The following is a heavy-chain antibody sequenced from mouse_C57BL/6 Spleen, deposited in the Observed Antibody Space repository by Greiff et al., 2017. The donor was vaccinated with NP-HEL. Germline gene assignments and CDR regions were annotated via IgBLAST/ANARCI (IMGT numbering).Heavy chain of an antibody. Sequence: VKLMESGPGLVQPSQSLSITCTVSGFSLTSYGVHWVRQSPGKGLEWLGVIWSGGSTDYNAAFISRLSISKDNSKSQVFFKMNSLQADDTAIYYCARNSYDGYPYAMDYWGQGTSVTVSS. D-gene: IGHD2-3*01. V-gene: IGHV2-2*01. CDR2: IWSGGST. CDR3: ARNSYDGYPYAMDY. CDR1: GFSLTSYG. J-gene: IGHJ4*01.